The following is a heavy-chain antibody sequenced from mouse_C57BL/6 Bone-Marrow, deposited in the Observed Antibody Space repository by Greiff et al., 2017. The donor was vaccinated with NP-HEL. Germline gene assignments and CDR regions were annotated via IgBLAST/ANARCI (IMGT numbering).Heavy chain of an antibody. Sequence: VQLQQSGAELVRPGTSVKVSCKASGYAFTNYLIEWVKQRPGQGLEWIGVINPGSGGTNYNEKFKGKATLTADKSSSTAYMQLSSLTSEDSAVYFCARGGENDGYYGWYFDVWGTGTTVTVSS. CDR3: ARGGENDGYYGWYFDV. CDR2: INPGSGGT. J-gene: IGHJ1*03. D-gene: IGHD2-3*01. V-gene: IGHV1-54*01. CDR1: GYAFTNYL.